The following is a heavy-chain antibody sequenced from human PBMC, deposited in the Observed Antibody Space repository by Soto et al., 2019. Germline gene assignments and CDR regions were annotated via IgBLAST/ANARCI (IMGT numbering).Heavy chain of an antibody. CDR1: GGSISSSSYY. Sequence: QLQLQESGPGLVKPSETLSLTCTVSGGSISSSSYYWGWIRQPPGKGLEWIGSIYYSGSTYYNPSLKRRVPISLDTSKNQFSLKLSSVTAADPAVYYWARSLGADYWGQGTLVTVSS. D-gene: IGHD1-26*01. CDR3: ARSLGADY. V-gene: IGHV4-39*01. CDR2: IYYSGST. J-gene: IGHJ4*02.